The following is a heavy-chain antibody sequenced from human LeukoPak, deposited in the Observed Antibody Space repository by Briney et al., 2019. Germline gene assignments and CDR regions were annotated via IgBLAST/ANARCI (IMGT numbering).Heavy chain of an antibody. CDR3: ARVSGGAGTNPGGVDH. Sequence: SETLSLTCTVSGGSISSYYWSWIRQPPGKGLEWIGYIYYSGSTNYNPSLKSRVTISVDTSKNQFSLQLNSVTPEDTAVYYCARVSGGAGTNPGGVDHWGQGTLVTVSS. V-gene: IGHV4-59*12. CDR1: GGSISSYY. CDR2: IYYSGST. D-gene: IGHD1-1*01. J-gene: IGHJ4*02.